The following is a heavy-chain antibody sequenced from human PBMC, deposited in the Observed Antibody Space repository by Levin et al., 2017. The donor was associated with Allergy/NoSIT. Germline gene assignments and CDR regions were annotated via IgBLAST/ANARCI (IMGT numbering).Heavy chain of an antibody. Sequence: GGSLRLSCAASAFTFSNYAMHWVRQAPGKGLEWVAVISYNGSNKYYADSVKGRFTISRDNAKNTLFLQMNSLRAEDTAVYYCARGWYEILTAEDYWGQGTLVTVSS. CDR1: AFTFSNYA. V-gene: IGHV3-30*04. J-gene: IGHJ4*02. CDR3: ARGWYEILTAEDY. D-gene: IGHD3-9*01. CDR2: ISYNGSNK.